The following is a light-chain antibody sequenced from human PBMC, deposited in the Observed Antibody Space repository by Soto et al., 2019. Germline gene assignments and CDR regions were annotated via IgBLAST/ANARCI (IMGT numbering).Light chain of an antibody. CDR2: DAS. CDR3: LQYNSYRA. J-gene: IGKJ1*01. Sequence: DIQMTHSPSTLSASVGDRVTITCRASQNINRWLAWYQQKPGKAPKLLINDASNLESGVPSRFSGSGSGTEFTLTISSLQPDDFATYYCLQYNSYRAFGQGTKVDIK. V-gene: IGKV1-5*01. CDR1: QNINRW.